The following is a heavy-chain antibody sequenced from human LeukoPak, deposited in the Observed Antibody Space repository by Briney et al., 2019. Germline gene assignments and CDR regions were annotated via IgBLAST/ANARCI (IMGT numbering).Heavy chain of an antibody. CDR3: ARDQYY. Sequence: PGGSLRLSCAASGFTFSTYWMSWVRQAPGKGLEWVANIKPDGSEKYYVASVKGRFTISRDNANNSLYLQMSSLRAEGTAVDYCARDQYYWGQGALVTVSS. CDR2: IKPDGSEK. J-gene: IGHJ4*02. CDR1: GFTFSTYW. V-gene: IGHV3-7*01.